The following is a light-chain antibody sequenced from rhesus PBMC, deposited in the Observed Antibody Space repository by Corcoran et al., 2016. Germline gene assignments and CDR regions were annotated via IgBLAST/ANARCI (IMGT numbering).Light chain of an antibody. J-gene: IGKJ3*01. CDR3: LQDYTTPCT. CDR2: AAS. Sequence: DIQMTQSPSSLSASVGDRVTVTCRASQGINKALSWYQQKPGKAPTLLIDAASSLQTGVSSRLSGSGSGTDVTLTISSVQPEDVATYYCLQDYTTPCTFGPGTKLDIK. CDR1: QGINKA. V-gene: IGKV1-94*01.